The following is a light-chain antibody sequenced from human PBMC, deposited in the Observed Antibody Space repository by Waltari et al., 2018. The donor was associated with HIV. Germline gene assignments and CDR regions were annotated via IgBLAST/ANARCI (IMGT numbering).Light chain of an antibody. Sequence: DVQMTQSPSIVSASVGDRVSINCRASQSIGTSLAWYQRGPGEAPKLLIYAASRLQGGVPDRFSGSGAGTDFTLTISRVEAEDVGVYYCMQATHFPRTFGQGTKVEI. CDR3: MQATHFPRT. CDR1: QSIGTS. J-gene: IGKJ1*01. V-gene: IGKV1-12*01. CDR2: AAS.